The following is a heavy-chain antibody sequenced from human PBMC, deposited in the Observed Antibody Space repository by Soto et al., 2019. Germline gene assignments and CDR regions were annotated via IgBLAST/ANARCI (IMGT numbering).Heavy chain of an antibody. V-gene: IGHV3-48*02. CDR2: ISSSSSTT. CDR1: GVTFSSYS. J-gene: IGHJ5*02. Sequence: EVQLVESGGGLVQPGGSLRLSCAASGVTFSSYSMNWGRQGPGKGLEWVSYISSSSSTTYYADSVKGRFTISRDNAKNSLDLQMTSLRDEDSAVYYCARDSPYSSSWYDLNWFDPWGQGTLVTVSS. D-gene: IGHD6-13*01. CDR3: ARDSPYSSSWYDLNWFDP.